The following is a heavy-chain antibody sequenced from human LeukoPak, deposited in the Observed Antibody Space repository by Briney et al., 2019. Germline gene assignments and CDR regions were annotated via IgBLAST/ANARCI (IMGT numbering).Heavy chain of an antibody. CDR3: ARTLTGTTFGIDY. D-gene: IGHD1-7*01. CDR2: VNHSGST. CDR1: GGSFSGYY. Sequence: SETLSHTCAVYGGSFSGYYWSWIRQPPGKGLEWIGEVNHSGSTNYNPSLKSRVTISVDTSKNQFSLKLSSVTAADTAVYYCARTLTGTTFGIDYWGQGTLVTVSS. J-gene: IGHJ4*02. V-gene: IGHV4-34*01.